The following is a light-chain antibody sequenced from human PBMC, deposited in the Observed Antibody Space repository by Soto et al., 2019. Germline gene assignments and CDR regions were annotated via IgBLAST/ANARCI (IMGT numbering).Light chain of an antibody. J-gene: IGKJ3*01. CDR1: QSVGRN. CDR2: AAS. Sequence: EIVVTQSPGILSVSPGDRATLSCRASQSVGRNLAWYQQKPGQAPTLLIYAASTRATGLPARFSGSGSGTDFTLTICSLQPEDFAVYYCQEYSKWPLFTFGPGTRVDIK. V-gene: IGKV3-15*01. CDR3: QEYSKWPLFT.